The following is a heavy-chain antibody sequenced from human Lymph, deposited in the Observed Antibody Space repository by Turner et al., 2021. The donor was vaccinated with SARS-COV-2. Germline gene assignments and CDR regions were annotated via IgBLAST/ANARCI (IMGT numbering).Heavy chain of an antibody. V-gene: IGHV1-24*01. Sequence: QVQLVQSGAEVQKPGASVKVSCKVSGYTLTEVSMHWVRQAPGKGLEWRGGFDPEDGETIYAQKFQGRVTMTEDTSTDTAYVELSSLRSEDTAVYYCATGPYDFWSGPSPGYYGMDVWGQGTTVTVSS. CDR2: FDPEDGET. J-gene: IGHJ6*02. CDR1: GYTLTEVS. CDR3: ATGPYDFWSGPSPGYYGMDV. D-gene: IGHD3-3*01.